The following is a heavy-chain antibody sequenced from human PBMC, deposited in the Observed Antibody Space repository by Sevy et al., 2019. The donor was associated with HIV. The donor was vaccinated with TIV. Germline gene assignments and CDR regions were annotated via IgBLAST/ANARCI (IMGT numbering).Heavy chain of an antibody. CDR2: IKKDGTEK. J-gene: IGHJ6*02. CDR1: GFTFSTYW. D-gene: IGHD2-2*01. CDR3: ARDCSSSTCLWGLDV. Sequence: GGSLRLSCVASGFTFSTYWMSWVRQAPGKGLEWVVNIKKDGTEKYYVDSVKGRFTISRDNAKNSLYLQMNSLRVEDTALYYCARDCSSSTCLWGLDVWGQGTSVTVSS. V-gene: IGHV3-7*03.